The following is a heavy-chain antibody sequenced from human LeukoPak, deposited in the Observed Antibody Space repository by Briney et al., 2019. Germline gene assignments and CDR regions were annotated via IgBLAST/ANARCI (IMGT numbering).Heavy chain of an antibody. CDR1: GGTFSSYA. V-gene: IGHV1-69*13. CDR3: ARTSPPPEQIARTPGLWGSAKD. CDR2: IIPVFGAA. Sequence: GASVKVSCKASGGTFSSYAISWVRQAPGQGLEWMGGIIPVFGAANYAQKFQGRVTITADESTSTAYMELSSLRSEDTAVYYCARTSPPPEQIARTPGLWGSAKDWGQGTLVTVSS. J-gene: IGHJ4*02. D-gene: IGHD3-10*01.